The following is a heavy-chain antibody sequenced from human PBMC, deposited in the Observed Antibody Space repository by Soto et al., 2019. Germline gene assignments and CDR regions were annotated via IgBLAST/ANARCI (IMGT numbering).Heavy chain of an antibody. CDR2: ISGSGGST. CDR3: EKAPNGTTVGWFYP. J-gene: IGHJ5*02. D-gene: IGHD1-7*01. CDR1: GFTFSNYA. V-gene: IGHV3-23*01. Sequence: EVQLLESGGGLVQPGGSLRLSCAASGFTFSNYAMSWVRQAPGKGLEWVSSISGSGGSTYYADSVKGRFTISRDNSKNTLYLQMNSLRAEDTAVYYCEKAPNGTTVGWFYPWGQGTLVTVSS.